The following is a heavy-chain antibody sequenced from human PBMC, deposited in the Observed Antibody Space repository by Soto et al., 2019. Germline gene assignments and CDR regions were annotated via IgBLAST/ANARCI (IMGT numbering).Heavy chain of an antibody. V-gene: IGHV3-30-3*02. J-gene: IGHJ4*02. CDR2: ISYDGSTR. CDR3: AKQFSGWSYYFDY. D-gene: IGHD6-19*01. CDR1: GFTFSTNA. Sequence: ESGGGVVQPGRSLRLSCAASGFTFSTNAMHWVRQAPGKGLEWVAVISYDGSTRYYADSMKGRFTISRDNSKNTLYLQMTNLRAEDTAVYYCAKQFSGWSYYFDYWGQGTLVTVSS.